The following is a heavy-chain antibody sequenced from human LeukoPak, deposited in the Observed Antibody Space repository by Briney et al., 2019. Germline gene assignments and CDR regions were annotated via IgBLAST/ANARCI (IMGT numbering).Heavy chain of an antibody. Sequence: GGSLRLSCAASGFTVKRYYMYWIRQAPGRGPMWVSRISDDGRATLYADFAKGRFTISRDSAKNTVYLQMNSLRVEDTALYYCVRDIAPIGAVWFDPWGQGTLVTVSS. CDR3: VRDIAPIGAVWFDP. CDR1: GFTVKRYY. J-gene: IGHJ5*02. V-gene: IGHV3-74*01. D-gene: IGHD6-13*01. CDR2: ISDDGRAT.